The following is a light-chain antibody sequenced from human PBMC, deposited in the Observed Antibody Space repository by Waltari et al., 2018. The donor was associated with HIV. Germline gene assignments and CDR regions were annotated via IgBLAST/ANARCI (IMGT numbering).Light chain of an antibody. CDR2: GAT. V-gene: IGKV3-15*01. CDR1: HSVGDN. Sequence: EIVMTQYPDTLSLSPGERATLSCMARHSVGDNLAWYQVRPGQTPSLRISGATSRTTGFPARFRGRGSGTEFTLTIIGLQSEDFAIYYCQQYNELPQTFGQGTRV. J-gene: IGKJ1*01. CDR3: QQYNELPQT.